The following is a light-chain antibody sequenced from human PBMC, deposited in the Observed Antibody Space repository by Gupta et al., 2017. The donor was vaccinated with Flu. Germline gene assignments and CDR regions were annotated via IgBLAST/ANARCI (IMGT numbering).Light chain of an antibody. Sequence: DIQMTQSPSTLSASVGDRVTITCRASQSVSGWLAWYQQKPGKAPKLLIYKASTLENGVPSRFSGTGSGTEFTLTSSSRQPDDFANYYCQQDSSLWTFGQGTKVEV. J-gene: IGKJ1*01. CDR1: QSVSGW. V-gene: IGKV1-5*03. CDR2: KAS. CDR3: QQDSSLWT.